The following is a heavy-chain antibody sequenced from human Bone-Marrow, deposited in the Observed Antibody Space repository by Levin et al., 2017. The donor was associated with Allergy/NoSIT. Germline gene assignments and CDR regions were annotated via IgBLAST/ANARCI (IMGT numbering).Heavy chain of an antibody. D-gene: IGHD2-2*01. CDR3: ARGDCSSTSCYPDYYYYYGMDV. CDR1: GYTFTGYY. CDR2: INPNSGGT. Sequence: ASVKVSCKASGYTFTGYYMHWVRQAPGQGLEWMGWINPNSGGTNYAQKFQGRVTMTRDTSISTAYMELSRLRSDDTAVYYCARGDCSSTSCYPDYYYYYGMDVWGQGTTVTVSS. J-gene: IGHJ6*02. V-gene: IGHV1-2*02.